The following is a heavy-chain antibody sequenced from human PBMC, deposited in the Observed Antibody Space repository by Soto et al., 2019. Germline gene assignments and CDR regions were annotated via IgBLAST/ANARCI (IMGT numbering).Heavy chain of an antibody. CDR3: ARDYADYNNWFDP. CDR2: IYYTGST. V-gene: IGHV4-59*01. D-gene: IGHD4-17*01. J-gene: IGHJ5*02. Sequence: QVQLQESGPGLVKPSETLSLTCTVSGGSISNYYWSWIRQPPGKGLEWIGYIYYTGSTNYNPSLKTRVTISVDTSKNQFSLKLSSVTAAGTAVYYCARDYADYNNWFDPWGQGTLVTVSS. CDR1: GGSISNYY.